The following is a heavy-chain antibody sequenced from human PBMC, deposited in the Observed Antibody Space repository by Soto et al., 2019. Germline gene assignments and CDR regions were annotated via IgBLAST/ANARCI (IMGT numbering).Heavy chain of an antibody. CDR2: INSDGSST. CDR3: ASGLLWFGTTPYYYGMDV. D-gene: IGHD3-10*01. V-gene: IGHV3-74*01. Sequence: GGSLRLSCAASGFTFSSYWMHWVRQAPGKGLVWVSRINSDGSSTSYADSVKGRFTISRDNAKNTLYLQMNSLRAEDTAVYYCASGLLWFGTTPYYYGMDVWGQGTTVTVSS. CDR1: GFTFSSYW. J-gene: IGHJ6*02.